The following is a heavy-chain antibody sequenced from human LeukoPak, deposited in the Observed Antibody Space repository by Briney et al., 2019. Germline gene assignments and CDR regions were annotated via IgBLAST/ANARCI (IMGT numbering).Heavy chain of an antibody. J-gene: IGHJ4*02. CDR1: GGSFSGYY. D-gene: IGHD3-10*01. CDR3: AREVELLWFGELPLFDY. CDR2: INHSGST. Sequence: SETLSLTCAVYGGSFSGYYWSWIRQPPGKGLEWIGEINHSGSTNYNPSLKSRVTISVDTSKNQFSLKLSSVTAADTAVYYCAREVELLWFGELPLFDYWGQGTLVTVSS. V-gene: IGHV4-34*01.